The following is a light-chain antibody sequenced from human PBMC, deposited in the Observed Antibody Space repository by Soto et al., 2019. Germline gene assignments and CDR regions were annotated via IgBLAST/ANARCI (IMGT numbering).Light chain of an antibody. CDR1: SSTIGAGFD. J-gene: IGLJ2*01. V-gene: IGLV1-40*01. Sequence: QSVLTQPPSVSGAPGQRVTISCTGSSSTIGAGFDVHWYQQLPGTAPELLIYGDTNRPSGVPDRFSGSKSGTSASLVITGLQAEDEADYDCQSYDTALSGYVVFGGGTKLTVL. CDR2: GDT. CDR3: QSYDTALSGYVV.